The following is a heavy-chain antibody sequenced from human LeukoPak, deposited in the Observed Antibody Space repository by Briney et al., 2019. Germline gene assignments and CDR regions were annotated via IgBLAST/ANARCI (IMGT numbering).Heavy chain of an antibody. J-gene: IGHJ4*02. CDR1: GFTFISYS. Sequence: GGSLRLSCAASGFTFISYSMNWVRQAPGKGLEWVSYISSSGNTIYHADSVKGRFTISRDNAKNSLYLQMNSLRAEDTAVYYCARALWRTVVTAFGYWGQGTLVTVSS. V-gene: IGHV3-48*04. CDR3: ARALWRTVVTAFGY. CDR2: ISSSGNTI. D-gene: IGHD4-23*01.